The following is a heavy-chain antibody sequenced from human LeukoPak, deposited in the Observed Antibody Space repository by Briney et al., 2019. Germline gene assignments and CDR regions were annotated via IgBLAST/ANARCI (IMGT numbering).Heavy chain of an antibody. CDR2: ISSSGSTI. CDR3: ARGGVVSSNYYYYYMDV. Sequence: GGSLRLSCAASGFTFSSYEMNWVRQAPGKGLEWVSYISSSGSTIYYADSVKGRFTISRDNAKNSLYLQMNSLRAEDTAVYYCARGGVVSSNYYYYYMDVWGKGTRSPSP. J-gene: IGHJ6*03. V-gene: IGHV3-48*03. D-gene: IGHD2-15*01. CDR1: GFTFSSYE.